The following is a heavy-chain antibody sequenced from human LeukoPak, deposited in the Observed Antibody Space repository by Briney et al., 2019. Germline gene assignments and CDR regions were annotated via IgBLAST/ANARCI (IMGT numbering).Heavy chain of an antibody. J-gene: IGHJ3*02. V-gene: IGHV3-64*01. D-gene: IGHD6-19*01. Sequence: GGSLRLSCAASGFTFSSYAMHWVRQAPGKGLEYVSAISSSGGSTYYANSVKGRFTISRDNSKNTLYLQMGSLRAEDMAVYYCASFSIAVAGTRGAFDIWGQGTMVTVSS. CDR3: ASFSIAVAGTRGAFDI. CDR2: ISSSGGST. CDR1: GFTFSSYA.